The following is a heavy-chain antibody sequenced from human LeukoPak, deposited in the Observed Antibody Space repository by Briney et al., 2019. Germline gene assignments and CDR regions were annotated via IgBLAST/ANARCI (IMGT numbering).Heavy chain of an antibody. CDR2: INHSGST. CDR1: GGSFSGYY. V-gene: IGHV4-34*01. CDR3: ARDPGSGWYPY. D-gene: IGHD6-19*01. Sequence: SETLSLTCAVYGGSFSGYYWSWIRQPPGKGLEWIGEINHSGSTNYNPSLKSRVTISVDTSKNQFSLKLSSVTAADTAVYYCARDPGSGWYPYWGQGTLVTVSS. J-gene: IGHJ4*02.